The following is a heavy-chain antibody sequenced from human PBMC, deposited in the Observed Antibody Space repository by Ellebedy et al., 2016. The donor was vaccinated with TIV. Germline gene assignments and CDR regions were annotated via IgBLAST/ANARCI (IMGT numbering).Heavy chain of an antibody. J-gene: IGHJ4*02. CDR1: GGSFSGYY. CDR3: ARGVRRGSETSNFDF. D-gene: IGHD3-10*01. Sequence: SETLSLTXAVYGGSFSGYYWSWIRQPPGKGLEWIGEINHSGSTNYNPSLKSRVTISVDTSKNQFSLKLSSVPAADTAVYYCARGVRRGSETSNFDFWGQGTLVTVSS. V-gene: IGHV4-34*01. CDR2: INHSGST.